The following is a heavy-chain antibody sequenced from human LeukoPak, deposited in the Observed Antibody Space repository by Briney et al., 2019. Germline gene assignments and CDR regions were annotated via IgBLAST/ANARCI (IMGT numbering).Heavy chain of an antibody. CDR3: ARDGGWFGDANWFDP. CDR2: ISSSGSII. Sequence: GGSLRLSCAASGFTFSSYEMNWVRQAPGKGLEWVSYISSSGSIIYYADSVKGRFTISRDNAKNSLYLQMNSLRAEDTAVYYCARDGGWFGDANWFDPWGQGTLVTVSS. J-gene: IGHJ5*02. D-gene: IGHD3-10*01. V-gene: IGHV3-48*03. CDR1: GFTFSSYE.